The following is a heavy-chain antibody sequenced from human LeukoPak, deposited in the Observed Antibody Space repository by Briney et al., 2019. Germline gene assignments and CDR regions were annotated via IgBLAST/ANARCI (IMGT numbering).Heavy chain of an antibody. CDR2: ISSTGSTV. Sequence: GGSLRLSCAVSGFTFSSYSMSWVRQAPGKGLEWISYISSTGSTVYYADSVEGRFTISRDNAQNSLYLQMNNLRAEDTAVYYCARDRWFGESLPAHFDYWGQGTLVTVSS. CDR3: ARDRWFGESLPAHFDY. V-gene: IGHV3-48*01. J-gene: IGHJ4*02. D-gene: IGHD3-10*01. CDR1: GFTFSSYS.